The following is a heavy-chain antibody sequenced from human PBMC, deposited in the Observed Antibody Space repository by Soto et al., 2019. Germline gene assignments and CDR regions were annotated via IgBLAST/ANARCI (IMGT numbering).Heavy chain of an antibody. CDR3: AKGRCSGGSCYVFDY. J-gene: IGHJ4*02. CDR1: GGTFSGYG. V-gene: IGHV3-23*01. Sequence: XXSLRVSFGASGGTFSGYGVPWVLQAPGMGLEWVSVISGGGGGTYYADSVKGRFTISRDNSKNTLYLQMNSLRAEDTAVYYCAKGRCSGGSCYVFDYWGQGTLVTVSS. CDR2: ISGGGGGT. D-gene: IGHD2-15*01.